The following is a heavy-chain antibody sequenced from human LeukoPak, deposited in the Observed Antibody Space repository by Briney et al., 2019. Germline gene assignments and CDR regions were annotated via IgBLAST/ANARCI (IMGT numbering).Heavy chain of an antibody. V-gene: IGHV5-51*01. Sequence: GASLQISCQGSGSSFTSYWIAWVRQLPGKGLEWMGIIYPGDSDTRYSPSFQGQVTISADKSISTAYLQWSSLKASDTAMYYCARQGSYFDYWAQGTLVTVSS. CDR2: IYPGDSDT. CDR3: ARQGSYFDY. CDR1: GSSFTSYW. J-gene: IGHJ4*02.